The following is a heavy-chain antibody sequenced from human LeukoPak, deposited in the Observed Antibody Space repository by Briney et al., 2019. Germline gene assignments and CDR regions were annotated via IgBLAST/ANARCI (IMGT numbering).Heavy chain of an antibody. J-gene: IGHJ4*02. V-gene: IGHV3-23*01. CDR2: ISGSGAGA. CDR1: GFTFSTYA. CDR3: AKDRGYGDYLEYYYDS. D-gene: IGHD4-17*01. Sequence: PGGSLRLSCTTSGFTFSTYAMTWVRQVPGKGLEWVSLISGSGAGADYANSVKGRFTISRDNSNNTLYLQMDSLTTEDTAVYYCAKDRGYGDYLEYYYDSWGQGTLVTVSS.